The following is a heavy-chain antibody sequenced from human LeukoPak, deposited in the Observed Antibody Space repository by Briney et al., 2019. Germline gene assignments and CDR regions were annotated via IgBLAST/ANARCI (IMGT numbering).Heavy chain of an antibody. Sequence: ASVKVSCKASEYTFTSYYMHWVRQAPGQGLEWMGKINPSGGSTSYAQKFQGRVTMTRDTSTSTVYMELSSVTAADTAVYYCARGLLDGYTHPAAFDIWGQGTMVTVSS. V-gene: IGHV1-46*01. CDR3: ARGLLDGYTHPAAFDI. CDR2: INPSGGST. D-gene: IGHD5-24*01. J-gene: IGHJ3*02. CDR1: EYTFTSYY.